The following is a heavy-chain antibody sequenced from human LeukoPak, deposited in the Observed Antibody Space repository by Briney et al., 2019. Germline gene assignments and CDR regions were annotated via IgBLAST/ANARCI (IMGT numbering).Heavy chain of an antibody. CDR2: INHSGST. V-gene: IGHV4-34*01. J-gene: IGHJ4*02. CDR1: GESFSGYY. D-gene: IGHD6-6*01. CDR3: ARAMYSSSFDY. Sequence: KPSETLSLPCAVYGESFSGYYWSWLRQPPGKGLEWLGEINHSGSTNYNPSLKSRVTISVDTSKNQFSLKLSSVTAADTAVYYCARAMYSSSFDYWGQGTLVTVSS.